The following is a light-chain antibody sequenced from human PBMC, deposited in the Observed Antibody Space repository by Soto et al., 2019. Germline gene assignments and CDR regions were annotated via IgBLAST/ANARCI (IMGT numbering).Light chain of an antibody. V-gene: IGKV1-5*01. J-gene: IGKJ1*01. CDR2: HAY. CDR1: QSISSW. CDR3: QQYNSYPWT. Sequence: DIQMTQSPSTLSASVGDRVTLTCRASQSISSWVAWYQQKPGKAPKLLIYHAYSLESGVPSRFSGSESGTEFTLTINTLQPADFATYYGQQYNSYPWTFGQGTKVDIK.